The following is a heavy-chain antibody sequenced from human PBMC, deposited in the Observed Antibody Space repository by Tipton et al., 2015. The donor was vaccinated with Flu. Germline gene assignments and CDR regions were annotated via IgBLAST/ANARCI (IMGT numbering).Heavy chain of an antibody. J-gene: IGHJ4*02. D-gene: IGHD3-10*01. CDR2: IYYSGST. CDR3: ARGGGELLWFGELGPFDY. Sequence: TLSLTCTVSGGSISSSSYYWGWIRQPPGKGLEWIGSIYYSGSTYYNPSLKSRVTISVDTSKNQFSLKLSSVTAADTAVYYCARGGGELLWFGELGPFDYWGQGTLVTVSS. CDR1: GGSISSSSYY. V-gene: IGHV4-39*07.